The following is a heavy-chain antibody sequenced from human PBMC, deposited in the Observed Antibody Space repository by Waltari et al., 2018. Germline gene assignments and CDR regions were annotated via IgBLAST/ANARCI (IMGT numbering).Heavy chain of an antibody. CDR2: IDQGGST. CDR3: ARHFFTMTADYFDS. CDR1: GGSFSGYY. V-gene: IGHV4-34*02. Sequence: QVELQQWGARFLKPSETLSLTCAVSGGSFSGYYWTWIRQPTGRRLEWIGDIDQGGSTNYKTCLWSRVTMSLDTSRGEFALKLASVTAADMAIYYCARHFFTMTADYFDSWGQGTPVSVSA. D-gene: IGHD2-21*02. J-gene: IGHJ4*02.